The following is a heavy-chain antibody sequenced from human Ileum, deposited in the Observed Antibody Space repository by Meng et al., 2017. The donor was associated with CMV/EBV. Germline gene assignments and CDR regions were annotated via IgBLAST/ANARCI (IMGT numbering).Heavy chain of an antibody. D-gene: IGHD5-18*01. CDR1: GFTFSSYV. Sequence: GESLKISCAASGFTFSSYVMHWFRQAPGKGLEWVAVIAYDGSNEFYADSVKGRFTISRDNSKNSLYLQMNSLRVEDTAVYYCAREGRVDTLGCSDYWGQGTLVTVSS. CDR3: AREGRVDTLGCSDY. V-gene: IGHV3-30-3*01. J-gene: IGHJ4*02. CDR2: IAYDGSNE.